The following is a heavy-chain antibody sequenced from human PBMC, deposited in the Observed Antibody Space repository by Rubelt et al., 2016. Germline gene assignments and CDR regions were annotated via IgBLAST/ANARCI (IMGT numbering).Heavy chain of an antibody. J-gene: IGHJ4*02. CDR2: INAGNGNT. V-gene: IGHV1-3*01. CDR1: GYTFTSYA. D-gene: IGHD2-15*01. CDR3: AGGDIVVVVAASNPLDY. Sequence: QVQLVQSGSELKKPGASVKVSCKASGYTFTSYAMHWVRQAPGQRLEWVGWINAGNGNTKYSQKFRGRVTLNRVTSASTAYMEVSSLGFEDTAVYYCAGGDIVVVVAASNPLDYWGQGTLVTVSS.